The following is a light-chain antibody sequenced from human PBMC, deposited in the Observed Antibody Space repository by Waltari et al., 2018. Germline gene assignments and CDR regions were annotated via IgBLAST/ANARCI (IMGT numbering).Light chain of an antibody. J-gene: IGKJ4*01. CDR3: QQRVYWPPLT. CDR1: QSLSSH. Sequence: EVVLTKSPPPLPMLPGERAPLPWRASQSLSSHLAWYQQKPGQPPRLLIYETSNRATGIPARFSGSGFGTDFTLTISSLEPEDFAVYYCQQRVYWPPLTFGEGTKVEMK. V-gene: IGKV3-11*01. CDR2: ETS.